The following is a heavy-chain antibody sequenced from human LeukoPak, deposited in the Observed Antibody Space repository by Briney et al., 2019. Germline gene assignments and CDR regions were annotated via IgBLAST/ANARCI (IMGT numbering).Heavy chain of an antibody. CDR3: ARHRIRYDFWSGFPPDY. CDR2: IYYTGST. J-gene: IGHJ4*02. CDR1: GGSISNYY. D-gene: IGHD3-3*01. Sequence: SETLSLTCTVSGGSISNYYWTWIRQPPGKGLEWIGYIYYTGSTNYNPSLKSRVTISVDTSKNQFSLKLSSVTAADTAVYYCARHRIRYDFWSGFPPDYWGQGTLVTVSS. V-gene: IGHV4-59*08.